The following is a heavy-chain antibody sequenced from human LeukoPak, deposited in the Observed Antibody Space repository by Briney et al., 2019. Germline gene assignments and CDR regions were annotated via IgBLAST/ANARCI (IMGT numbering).Heavy chain of an antibody. Sequence: PGGSLRLSCAASGFTFSSYGMHWVRQAPGKGLEWVAVISYDGSNKYYADSVKGRFTISRDNSKNTLYLQMNSLRAEDTAVYYCAKESYYGSGSYYNGLWDYYYGMDVWGQGTTITVSS. V-gene: IGHV3-30*18. D-gene: IGHD3-10*01. CDR1: GFTFSSYG. J-gene: IGHJ6*02. CDR3: AKESYYGSGSYYNGLWDYYYGMDV. CDR2: ISYDGSNK.